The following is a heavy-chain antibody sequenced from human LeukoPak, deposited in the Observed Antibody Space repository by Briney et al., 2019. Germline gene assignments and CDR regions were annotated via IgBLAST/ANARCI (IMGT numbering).Heavy chain of an antibody. Sequence: SGGSLRLSCAASGFTFSSYAMSWVRQAPGKGLEWVSSISGSGGSTYYADSVKGRFTISRDNSKNTLYLQMNSLRAEDTAVYYCATSSSSGWYPHFQHWGQGTLVTV. CDR3: ATSSSSGWYPHFQH. CDR1: GFTFSSYA. D-gene: IGHD6-19*01. V-gene: IGHV3-23*01. CDR2: ISGSGGST. J-gene: IGHJ1*01.